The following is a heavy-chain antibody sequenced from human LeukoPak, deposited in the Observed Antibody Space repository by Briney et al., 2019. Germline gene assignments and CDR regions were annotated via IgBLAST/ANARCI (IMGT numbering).Heavy chain of an antibody. J-gene: IGHJ6*02. CDR1: GFTFSSSF. D-gene: IGHD3-22*01. CDR2: ISSGGSPS. Sequence: GGSLRLSCVGSGFTFSSSFMSWVRRAPGKGLEWVSGISSGGSPSVYTVAMRGRFTVSRDNSKNTLYLQMNSMITDDTAVYYCGKFLGHDSNGSYWYGMDVWGQGTTVTVSS. V-gene: IGHV3-23*01. CDR3: GKFLGHDSNGSYWYGMDV.